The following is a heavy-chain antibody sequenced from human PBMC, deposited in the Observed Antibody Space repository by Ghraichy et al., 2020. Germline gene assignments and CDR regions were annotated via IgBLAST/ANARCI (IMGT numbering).Heavy chain of an antibody. CDR3: ARSLFIATRPDGWFDP. Sequence: SETLSLTCAVSGGSISSYFWSWIRQPAGKGLEWIGRMSVSGITNYNPSLKSRVTMSVDTSKNQFSLKLSAVTAADTAVYYCARSLFIATRPDGWFDPWGQGTLVTVSS. CDR2: MSVSGIT. J-gene: IGHJ5*02. V-gene: IGHV4-4*07. CDR1: GGSISSYF. D-gene: IGHD6-6*01.